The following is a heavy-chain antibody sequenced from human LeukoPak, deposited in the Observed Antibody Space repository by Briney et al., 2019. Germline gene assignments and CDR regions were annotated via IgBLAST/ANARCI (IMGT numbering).Heavy chain of an antibody. CDR1: GGPIMTHLYY. V-gene: IGHV4-39*07. CDR3: VRSGVVLQTGFDF. J-gene: IGHJ4*02. CDR2: IFYDGTT. D-gene: IGHD3-16*01. Sequence: PSETLSLTCAVSGGPIMTHLYYWGWIRQPPGKGLEWLGSIFYDGTTYYSPSLKSRVSVSADTSRNQFSLSLTSASAADTAVYYCVRSGVVLQTGFDFWGQGALVTVSS.